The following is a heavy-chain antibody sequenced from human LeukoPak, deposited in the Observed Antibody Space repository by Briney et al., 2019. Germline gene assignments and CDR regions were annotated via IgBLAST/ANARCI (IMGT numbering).Heavy chain of an antibody. D-gene: IGHD3-22*01. Sequence: PSETLSLTCAVYGGSFSVYYWSWIRQPPGKGLEWIGEINHSGSTNYNPSLKSRVTISVDTSKNQFSLKLSSVTAADTAVYYCASSPTYYYDSSGSYGMDVWGQGTTVTVSS. CDR1: GGSFSVYY. J-gene: IGHJ6*02. V-gene: IGHV4-34*01. CDR3: ASSPTYYYDSSGSYGMDV. CDR2: INHSGST.